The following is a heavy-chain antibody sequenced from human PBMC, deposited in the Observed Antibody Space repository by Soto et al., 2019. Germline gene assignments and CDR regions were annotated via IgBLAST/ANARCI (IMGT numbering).Heavy chain of an antibody. Sequence: GGSLRLSCAASGFTFSSYAMHWVRQAPGKGLEWVAVISDGGSNTYYADSVKGRFTISRDNSKNTLYLQMNSLRAEDTAVYYCAKDLGTMVRGVVNCFDYWGQGTLVTVSS. J-gene: IGHJ4*02. CDR1: GFTFSSYA. CDR3: AKDLGTMVRGVVNCFDY. D-gene: IGHD3-10*01. V-gene: IGHV3-30-3*01. CDR2: ISDGGSNT.